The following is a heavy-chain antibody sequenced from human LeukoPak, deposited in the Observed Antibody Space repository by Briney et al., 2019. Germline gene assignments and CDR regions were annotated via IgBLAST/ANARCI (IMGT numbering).Heavy chain of an antibody. V-gene: IGHV3-66*01. CDR3: ARVAVGWFDP. D-gene: IGHD2-15*01. CDR1: GFTVSSNY. Sequence: PGGSLRLSCAASGFTVSSNYMSWVRQAPGKGLEWVSVIYSGGSTYYADSVKGRFTISRDNAKNSLYLQMNSLRAEDTAVYYCARVAVGWFDPWGQGTLVTVSS. CDR2: IYSGGST. J-gene: IGHJ5*02.